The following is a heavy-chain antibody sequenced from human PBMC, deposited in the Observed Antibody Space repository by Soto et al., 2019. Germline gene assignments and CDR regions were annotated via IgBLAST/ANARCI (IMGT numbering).Heavy chain of an antibody. J-gene: IGHJ6*02. V-gene: IGHV1-2*04. D-gene: IGHD6-6*01. CDR1: GYTFTGYY. Sequence: QVQLVQSGAEVKKPGASVKVSCKASGYTFTGYYMHWVRQAPGQGLEWMGWINPNSGGTNYAQKFQGWVTMTRDTSISTAYMELSRLRSDDTAVYYCARDFEYSSSSPYYYYGMDVWGQGTTVTVSS. CDR3: ARDFEYSSSSPYYYYGMDV. CDR2: INPNSGGT.